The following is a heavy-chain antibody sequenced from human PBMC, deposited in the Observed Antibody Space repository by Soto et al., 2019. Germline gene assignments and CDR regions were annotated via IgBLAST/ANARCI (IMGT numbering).Heavy chain of an antibody. D-gene: IGHD2-15*01. CDR3: GRQTNTAGPIIALRWALDY. CDR1: GITVSSNY. V-gene: IGHV3-53*01. CDR2: IYSGGST. J-gene: IGHJ4*02. Sequence: VQLVESGGGLIQPGGSLRLSCAVSGITVSSNYMRWVRQAPGKGLEWVSVIYSGGSTYYADSVKGRLTISRDNSKNTPYRQTNSLRVEDTAVYYCGRQTNTAGPIIALRWALDYWSQGTLVTVSS.